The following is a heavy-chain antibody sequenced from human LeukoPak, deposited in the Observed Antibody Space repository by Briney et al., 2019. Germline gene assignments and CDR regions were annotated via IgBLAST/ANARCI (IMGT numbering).Heavy chain of an antibody. CDR3: ARKSCSPVDCSSTSCYGTAPPCYMDV. CDR1: GGTFSSYA. Sequence: SVKVSCKASGGTFSSYAISWVRQAPGQGLEWMGGIIPILGTANYAQKFQGRVTITADESTSTAYMELSSLRSEDTAVYYCARKSCSPVDCSSTSCYGTAPPCYMDVWGKGTTVTVSS. V-gene: IGHV1-69*13. D-gene: IGHD2-2*01. CDR2: IIPILGTA. J-gene: IGHJ6*03.